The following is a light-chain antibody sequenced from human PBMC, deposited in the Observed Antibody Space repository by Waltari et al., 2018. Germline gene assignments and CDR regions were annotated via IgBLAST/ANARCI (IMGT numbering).Light chain of an antibody. V-gene: IGKV3-15*01. CDR2: GAS. CDR1: QSISSN. J-gene: IGKJ1*01. CDR3: QQYHALPPST. Sequence: EIVVTQSPATLSVSPGDRAILTCRASQSISSNLAWFQQKPGQSPRLLIYGASARASGVPARFSGSGSGTEFPLTITSLQSEDFAVYYCQQYHALPPSTFGQGTRV.